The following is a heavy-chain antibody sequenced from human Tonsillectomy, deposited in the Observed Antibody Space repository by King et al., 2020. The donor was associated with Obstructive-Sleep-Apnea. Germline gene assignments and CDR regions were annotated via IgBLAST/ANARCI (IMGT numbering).Heavy chain of an antibody. Sequence: VQLVESGGGLVQPGGSLRLSCAASGFTVSSNYMTWVRQAPGKGLEWVSVIYTVGSTYYADSVKGRFTISRHTSKNTLYLQMNSLRAEDTAVYYCAGVSQWFYYYGMDVWGQGTTVTVSS. V-gene: IGHV3-53*04. CDR1: GFTVSSNY. CDR2: IYTVGST. D-gene: IGHD3-22*01. CDR3: AGVSQWFYYYGMDV. J-gene: IGHJ6*02.